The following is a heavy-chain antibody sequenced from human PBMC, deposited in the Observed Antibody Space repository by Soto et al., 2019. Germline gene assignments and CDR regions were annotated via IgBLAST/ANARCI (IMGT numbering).Heavy chain of an antibody. J-gene: IGHJ5*01. Sequence: QVQLVQSGAEVKKPRASVKVSCKATGYTFTTYGISWMRQAPGQGLEWMGWISTTNGRTRYAQKFQGRVTMTTDTSTTTADMDLRSLRSADTAVYYCARVTGRSGWYDFGNWFDPWGQGTLVIVSS. CDR2: ISTTNGRT. CDR1: GYTFTTYG. D-gene: IGHD6-19*01. V-gene: IGHV1-18*01. CDR3: ARVTGRSGWYDFGNWFDP.